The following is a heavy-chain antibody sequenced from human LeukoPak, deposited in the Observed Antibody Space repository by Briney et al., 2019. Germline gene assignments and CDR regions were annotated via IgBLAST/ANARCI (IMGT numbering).Heavy chain of an antibody. CDR3: AKNYGDYLFWYFDL. Sequence: GGSLRLSCAASGFTFSSYAMHWVRQAPGKGLEWVSGISWNSGSIGYADSVKGRFTISRDNAKNSLYLQMNSLRAEDTALYYCAKNYGDYLFWYFDLWGRGTLVTVSS. J-gene: IGHJ2*01. CDR1: GFTFSSYA. CDR2: ISWNSGSI. V-gene: IGHV3-9*01. D-gene: IGHD4-17*01.